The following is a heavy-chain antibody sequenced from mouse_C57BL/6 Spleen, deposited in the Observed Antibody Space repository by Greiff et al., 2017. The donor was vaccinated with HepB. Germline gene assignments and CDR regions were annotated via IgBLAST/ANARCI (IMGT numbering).Heavy chain of an antibody. J-gene: IGHJ2*01. V-gene: IGHV1-50*01. Sequence: QVQLKQPGAELVKPGASVKLSCKASGYTFTSYWMQWVKQRPGQGLEWIGEIDPSDSYTNYNQKFKGKATLTVDTSSSTAYIQLISLTSEDSAVYYCARGGTYSNYFDYWGQGTTLTVSS. CDR1: GYTFTSYW. CDR3: ARGGTYSNYFDY. CDR2: IDPSDSYT. D-gene: IGHD2-5*01.